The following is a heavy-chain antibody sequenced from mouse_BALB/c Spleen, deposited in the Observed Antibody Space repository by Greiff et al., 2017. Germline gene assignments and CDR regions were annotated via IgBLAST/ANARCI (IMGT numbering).Heavy chain of an antibody. V-gene: IGHV1-54*01. J-gene: IGHJ1*01. CDR1: GYAFTNYL. CDR2: INPGSGGT. D-gene: IGHD4-1*01. CDR3: ARGDWDWYFDV. Sequence: QVQLQQSGAELVRPGTSVKVSCKASGYAFTNYLIEWVKQRPGQGLEWIGVINPGSGGTNYNEKFKGKATLTADKSSSTAYMQLSSLTSDDSAVYFCARGDWDWYFDVWGAGTTVTVSS.